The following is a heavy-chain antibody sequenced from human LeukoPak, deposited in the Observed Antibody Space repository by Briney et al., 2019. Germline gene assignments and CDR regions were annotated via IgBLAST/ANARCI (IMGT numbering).Heavy chain of an antibody. CDR2: IRYDGGNK. Sequence: GGSLGLSCAASGFSFSTYAMHWVRQAPGKGLEWVAFIRYDGGNKYYVDSVKGRFTISRDNPKNTLYLQMNSLRPEDTAVYYCAKDGPRRDGYNDHWGQGTLVTVSS. CDR1: GFSFSTYA. J-gene: IGHJ4*02. V-gene: IGHV3-30*02. D-gene: IGHD5-24*01. CDR3: AKDGPRRDGYNDH.